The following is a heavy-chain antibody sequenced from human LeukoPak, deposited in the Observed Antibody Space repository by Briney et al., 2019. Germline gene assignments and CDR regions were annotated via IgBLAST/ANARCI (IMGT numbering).Heavy chain of an antibody. CDR1: GYTFSDYW. CDR3: ARFDGVDYFDY. D-gene: IGHD5-24*01. V-gene: IGHV3-74*01. J-gene: IGHJ4*02. Sequence: GGSLRLSCIGSGYTFSDYWIHWVRQAPGKGLVWVSRIDGGGRNTNYADSVKGRFTVSRDNAKNTVYLQMNSLRAEDTAVYYCARFDGVDYFDYWGQGTLVTVSS. CDR2: IDGGGRNT.